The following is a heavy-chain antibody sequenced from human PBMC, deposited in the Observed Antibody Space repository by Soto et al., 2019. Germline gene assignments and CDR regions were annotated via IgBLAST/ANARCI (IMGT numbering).Heavy chain of an antibody. Sequence: QLQLQESGPGLVKPSETLSLSCTVSGGSITSSSYWGWIRQPPGKGLAWIGSIYSTGNTYYNPSLKGRVTIAADTSKNQFSLNLSSVTAADTAVYYCRSSSRYSTDVWGQGPTVYVSS. D-gene: IGHD6-13*01. CDR2: IYSTGNT. CDR3: RSSSRYSTDV. J-gene: IGHJ6*02. CDR1: GGSITSSSY. V-gene: IGHV4-39*01.